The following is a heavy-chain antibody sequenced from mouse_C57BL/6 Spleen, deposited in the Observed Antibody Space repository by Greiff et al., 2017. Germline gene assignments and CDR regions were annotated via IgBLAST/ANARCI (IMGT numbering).Heavy chain of an antibody. CDR3: ARDDGYDPFDY. CDR2: ISDGGSYT. Sequence: EVQLVESGGGLVKPGGSLKLSCAASGFTFSSYAMSWVRQTPEKRLEWVATISDGGSYTYYPDNVKGRFTISRDNAKNNLYLQMSHLKSEDTAMYYCARDDGYDPFDYWGQGTTLTVSS. V-gene: IGHV5-4*01. CDR1: GFTFSSYA. D-gene: IGHD2-2*01. J-gene: IGHJ2*01.